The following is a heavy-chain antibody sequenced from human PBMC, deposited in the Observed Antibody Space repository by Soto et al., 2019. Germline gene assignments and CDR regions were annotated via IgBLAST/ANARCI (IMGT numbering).Heavy chain of an antibody. Sequence: QVQVVQSGAEEKKPGASVKVSCTASGYTFTGYAMHWVRQAPGQRLEWMGWINAGNGNTKYSQRFQGRVTITRDTSASTAYMELSSLRSEDTAVYYCARAVAVPADFDYWGQETLVTVSS. CDR3: ARAVAVPADFDY. V-gene: IGHV1-3*05. CDR1: GYTFTGYA. CDR2: INAGNGNT. J-gene: IGHJ4*02. D-gene: IGHD6-19*01.